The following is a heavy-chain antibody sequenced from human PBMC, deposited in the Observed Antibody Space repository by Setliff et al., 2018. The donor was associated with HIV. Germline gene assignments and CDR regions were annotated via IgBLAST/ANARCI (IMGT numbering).Heavy chain of an antibody. J-gene: IGHJ4*02. CDR1: GGSISTINW. CDR3: ARELYGGNSRPFDY. Sequence: PSETLSLTCAVSGGSISTINWWHWFRQPPGKGREWIGYIYYTGITDNNPSLEGRVTISVDTSKNQVPLRLKSVTTADTAVYYCARELYGGNSRPFDYWGQGALVTVSS. V-gene: IGHV4-59*01. CDR2: IYYTGIT. D-gene: IGHD2-21*02.